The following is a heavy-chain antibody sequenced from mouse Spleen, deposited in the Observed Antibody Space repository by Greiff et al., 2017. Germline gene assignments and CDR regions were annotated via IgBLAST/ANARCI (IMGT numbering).Heavy chain of an antibody. V-gene: IGHV5-17*02. CDR1: GFTFSSFG. J-gene: IGHJ2*01. CDR3: ARSVYYGSSSDY. Sequence: EVHLVESGGGLVQPGGSRKLSCAASGFTFSSFGMHWVRQAPEKGLEWVAYISSGSSTIYYADTVKGRFTISRDNPKNTLFLQMTSLRSEDTAMYYCARSVYYGSSSDYWSQGTTLTVSS. D-gene: IGHD1-1*01. CDR2: ISSGSSTI.